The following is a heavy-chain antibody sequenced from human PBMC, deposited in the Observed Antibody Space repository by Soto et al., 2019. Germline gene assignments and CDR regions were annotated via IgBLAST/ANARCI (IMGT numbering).Heavy chain of an antibody. CDR1: GGFI. J-gene: IGHJ4*02. CDR3: ARTLPNRQLFDS. Sequence: PSETLSLTCTVSGGFIWGWIRQSPDKGLGWIGYIYNSGRYNYNPSLESRLTISIDTSKNQFSLRLASVTAADTAVYYCARTLPNRQLFDSWSQGTLVTVSS. V-gene: IGHV4-59*01. CDR2: IYNSGRY. D-gene: IGHD1-1*01.